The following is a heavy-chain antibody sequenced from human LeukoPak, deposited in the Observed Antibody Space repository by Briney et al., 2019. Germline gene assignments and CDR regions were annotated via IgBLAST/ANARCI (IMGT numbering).Heavy chain of an antibody. CDR3: ARVKPQWLVPWD. V-gene: IGHV4-4*07. D-gene: IGHD6-19*01. CDR1: GGSISSYY. Sequence: SETLSLTCTVSGGSISSYYWSWIRQPAGKGLEWIGRIYTSGSTNYNPSLKSRVTVSVDTSKNQFSLKLSSVTAADTAVYYCARVKPQWLVPWDWGQGTLVTVSS. J-gene: IGHJ4*02. CDR2: IYTSGST.